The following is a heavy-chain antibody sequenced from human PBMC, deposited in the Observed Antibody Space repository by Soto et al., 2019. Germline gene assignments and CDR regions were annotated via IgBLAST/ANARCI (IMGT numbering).Heavy chain of an antibody. Sequence: QVHLQESGPRLVKPSGTLSLTCAVSGDSISGTNWWSWVRQPPEKGLEWIGEIHHSGSTNYNPSLKSRVPISVDKSKNQFSLKLTSVTAADPAIYYCVRAPHYWGQGTLVTVSS. CDR3: VRAPHY. CDR1: GDSISGTNW. J-gene: IGHJ4*02. V-gene: IGHV4-4*02. CDR2: IHHSGST.